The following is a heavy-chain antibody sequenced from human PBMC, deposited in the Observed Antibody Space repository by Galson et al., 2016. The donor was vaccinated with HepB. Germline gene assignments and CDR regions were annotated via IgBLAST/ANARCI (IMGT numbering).Heavy chain of an antibody. CDR3: VRDRHVYTSYGTLGIGYFDL. CDR1: GFSYSDYS. V-gene: IGHV3-48*01. J-gene: IGHJ2*01. Sequence: SLRLSCAGSGFSYSDYSISWVRQAPGKGLEWVSYLSSTSTLIYYADSVKGRFTVSRDNAKNSLYLQMNSLRAEDTAVYYCVRDRHVYTSYGTLGIGYFDLWGRGTLVTVSS. D-gene: IGHD2/OR15-2a*01. CDR2: LSSTSTLI.